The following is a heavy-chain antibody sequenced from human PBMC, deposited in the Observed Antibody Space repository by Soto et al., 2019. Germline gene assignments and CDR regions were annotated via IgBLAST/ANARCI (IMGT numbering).Heavy chain of an antibody. V-gene: IGHV4-34*01. CDR2: INHSGST. J-gene: IGHJ6*03. D-gene: IGHD5-12*01. Sequence: SETLSLTCAVYGGSFSGYYWSWIRQPPGKGLEWIGEINHSGSTNYNPSLKSRVTISVDTSKNQFSLKLSSVTAADTAVYYCARGIGSKKYSGYDYYYYYYMDVWGKGTTVTVSS. CDR3: ARGIGSKKYSGYDYYYYYYMDV. CDR1: GGSFSGYY.